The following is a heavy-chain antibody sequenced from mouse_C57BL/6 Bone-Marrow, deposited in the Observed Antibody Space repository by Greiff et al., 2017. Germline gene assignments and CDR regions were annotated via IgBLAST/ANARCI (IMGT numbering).Heavy chain of an antibody. V-gene: IGHV5-4*01. D-gene: IGHD1-1*01. CDR3: VLRVRFAY. Sequence: EVQLVESGGGLVKPGGSLKLSCAASGFTFSSYAMSWVRQTPEKRLEWVATISDGGSYTYYPDNVKGRFTLARDNATNNLYLQLSHLKSEDTAMYDCVLRVRFAYWGQGTLVTVSA. CDR1: GFTFSSYA. CDR2: ISDGGSYT. J-gene: IGHJ3*01.